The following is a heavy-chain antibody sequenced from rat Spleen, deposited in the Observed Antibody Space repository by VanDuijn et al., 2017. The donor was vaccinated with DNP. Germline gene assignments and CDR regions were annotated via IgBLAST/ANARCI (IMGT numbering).Heavy chain of an antibody. CDR3: ARATHTTGIPFYFDY. Sequence: EVQLVESGGGLVQPGRSMKLSCAASGFTFSNCDMAWVRQAPTRGLEWVASISDDGSYTYFRDSVKGRFTISRDNAKNTQYLQMDSLRSEDTATYYCARATHTTGIPFYFDYWGQGVMVTVSS. CDR2: ISDDGSYT. D-gene: IGHD1-7*01. J-gene: IGHJ2*01. CDR1: GFTFSNCD. V-gene: IGHV5S13*01.